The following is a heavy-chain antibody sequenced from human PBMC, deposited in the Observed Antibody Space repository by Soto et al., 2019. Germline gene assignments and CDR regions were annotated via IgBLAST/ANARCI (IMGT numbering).Heavy chain of an antibody. Sequence: VSVKVSCKASGYTFTSYAMHWVRQAPGQRLEWMGWINAGNGNTKYSQKFQGRVTITRDTSASTAYMELSSLRSEDTAVYYCARDKSSSWYWFDPWGQGTLVTVSS. CDR3: ARDKSSSWYWFDP. J-gene: IGHJ5*02. D-gene: IGHD6-13*01. CDR2: INAGNGNT. V-gene: IGHV1-3*01. CDR1: GYTFTSYA.